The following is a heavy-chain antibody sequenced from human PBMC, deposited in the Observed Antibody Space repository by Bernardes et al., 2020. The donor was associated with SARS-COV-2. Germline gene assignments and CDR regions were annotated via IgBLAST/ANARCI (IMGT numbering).Heavy chain of an antibody. CDR2: IIPIFGTT. CDR3: ARSGTYPDAFDI. Sequence: SVKVSCEASGNTFSSYAIIWVRQAPGQGLECMGGIIPIFGTTNYAQKFQGRVTIAADESTNTAYMELSSLRSEDTAIYYCARSGTYPDAFDIWGQGTMVTVSS. CDR1: GNTFSSYA. D-gene: IGHD1-26*01. V-gene: IGHV1-69*13. J-gene: IGHJ3*02.